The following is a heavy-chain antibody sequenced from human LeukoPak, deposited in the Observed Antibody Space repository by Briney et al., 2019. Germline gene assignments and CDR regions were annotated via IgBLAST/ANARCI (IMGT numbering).Heavy chain of an antibody. D-gene: IGHD2-2*01. Sequence: SETLSLTCTVSGGSISSHYWSWIRQPPGKGLEWIGYIYYSGSTNYNPSLKSRVTISVDTSKNQFSLKLSSVTAADTAVYYCARDRRYCSSTSCPNGMDVWGQGTTVTVSS. J-gene: IGHJ6*02. CDR3: ARDRRYCSSTSCPNGMDV. CDR1: GGSISSHY. CDR2: IYYSGST. V-gene: IGHV4-59*11.